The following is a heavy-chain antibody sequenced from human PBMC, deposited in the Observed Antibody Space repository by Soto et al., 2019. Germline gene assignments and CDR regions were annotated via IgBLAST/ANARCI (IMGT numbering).Heavy chain of an antibody. V-gene: IGHV1-69*13. Sequence: SAKVSCKASRYHFTSYAMHWVRQSPGHGIARMGGIIPIFGTANYAQNFQGRVTITADASTSTAYMELSSLRSEYTAVYDCASVGYHFWSGASVGLAYGKDVWGQRTRVGVS. CDR3: ASVGYHFWSGASVGLAYGKDV. CDR1: RYHFTSYA. CDR2: IIPIFGTA. D-gene: IGHD3-3*01. J-gene: IGHJ6*02.